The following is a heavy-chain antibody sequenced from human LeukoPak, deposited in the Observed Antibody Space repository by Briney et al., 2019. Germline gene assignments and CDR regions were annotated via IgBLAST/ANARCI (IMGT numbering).Heavy chain of an antibody. CDR3: ARDKGYCSSTSCSFDY. V-gene: IGHV3-21*01. D-gene: IGHD2-2*01. Sequence: GGSLRLSCAASGFTFSSHSMNWVRQAPGKGLEWVSSISSSSSYIYQADSVKGRFTFSRDNAKNSLYLQMNSLRAEDTAVYYCARDKGYCSSTSCSFDYWGQGTLVTVSS. J-gene: IGHJ4*02. CDR1: GFTFSSHS. CDR2: ISSSSSYI.